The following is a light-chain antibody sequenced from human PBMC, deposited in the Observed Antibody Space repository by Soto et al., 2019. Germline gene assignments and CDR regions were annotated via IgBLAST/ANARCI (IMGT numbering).Light chain of an antibody. CDR2: GAS. J-gene: IGKJ2*03. Sequence: EIVLTQSPGTLSLSPGERATLSCRASQSVSSSYLAWYQHKPGQPPRLLIYGASSRATGIPDRLSGSGSGTDFTLTISRLEPADFAVYYCQQYGRTPYSVGQRTKLVIK. CDR3: QQYGRTPYS. CDR1: QSVSSSY. V-gene: IGKV3-20*01.